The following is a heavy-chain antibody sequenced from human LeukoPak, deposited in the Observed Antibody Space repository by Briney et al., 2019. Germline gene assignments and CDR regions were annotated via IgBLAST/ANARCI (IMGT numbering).Heavy chain of an antibody. CDR3: ARANGGYSYGLNIKVRALRLYYFDY. J-gene: IGHJ4*02. V-gene: IGHV1-8*01. Sequence: GASVKVSCKASGYTFTSYDINWVRQATGQGLEWMGWMNPNSGNTGYAQKFQGRVTMTRNTSISTAYMELSSLRSEDTAVYYCARANGGYSYGLNIKVRALRLYYFDYWGQGTLVTVSS. CDR2: MNPNSGNT. CDR1: GYTFTSYD. D-gene: IGHD5-18*01.